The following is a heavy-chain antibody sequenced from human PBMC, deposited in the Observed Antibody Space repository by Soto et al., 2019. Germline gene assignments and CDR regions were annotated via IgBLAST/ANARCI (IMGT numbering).Heavy chain of an antibody. CDR3: TRIEKGSATYT. D-gene: IGHD3-10*01. J-gene: IGHJ5*02. CDR2: ISGSGGST. Sequence: EVQLLESGGGLVQPGGSLRLSCAASGFTFSSYAMSWVRQAPGKGLEWVSAISGSGGSTYYADSVKGRFTISRDNSKSQVVLSMTNMDPVDTATYYCTRIEKGSATYTWGQGTLVTVSS. CDR1: GFTFSSYA. V-gene: IGHV3-23*01.